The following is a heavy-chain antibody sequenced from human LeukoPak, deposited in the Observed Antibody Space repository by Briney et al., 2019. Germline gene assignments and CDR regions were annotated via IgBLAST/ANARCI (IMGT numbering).Heavy chain of an antibody. Sequence: SETLSLTCTVSGDSISSYCWSWIRQPPGTGLEWIGYIHYSGNTNYNPSLRSRVSISVDTSNNQFSLKLSSVTAADTAVYYCARPGWVGATGAFHIWGQGTLVTVSS. V-gene: IGHV4-59*01. J-gene: IGHJ3*02. D-gene: IGHD1-26*01. CDR2: IHYSGNT. CDR1: GDSISSYC. CDR3: ARPGWVGATGAFHI.